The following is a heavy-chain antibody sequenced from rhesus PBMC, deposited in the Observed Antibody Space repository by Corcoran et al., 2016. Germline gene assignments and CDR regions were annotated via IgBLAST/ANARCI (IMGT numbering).Heavy chain of an antibody. CDR2: IYGSSGST. Sequence: QVQLQESGPGLVKPSETLSLTCAVSGGSISDDYYWSWIRQPPGKGLEWIGYIYGSSGSTYYNPSRKSRVTISTDTSKNQFSLKLSSVTAADTAVYYCAREDPGGIAAAGVDYWGQGVLVTVSS. D-gene: IGHD6-43*01. CDR3: AREDPGGIAAAGVDY. J-gene: IGHJ4*01. CDR1: GGSISDDYY. V-gene: IGHV4-106*01.